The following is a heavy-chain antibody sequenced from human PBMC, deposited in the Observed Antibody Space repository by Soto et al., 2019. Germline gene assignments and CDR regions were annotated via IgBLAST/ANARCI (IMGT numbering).Heavy chain of an antibody. CDR2: IYSGGST. V-gene: IGHV3-66*01. D-gene: IGHD4-17*01. J-gene: IGHJ6*03. Sequence: EVQLVESGGGLVQPGGSLRLSCAASGFTVSSNYMSWVRQAPGKGLEWVSVIYSGGSTYYADSVKGRFTISRDNSKNTLYLQMKSLRAEDTAVYYCARGGPYGVYVKWVLYYYYYYMDVWGKGTTVTVSS. CDR1: GFTVSSNY. CDR3: ARGGPYGVYVKWVLYYYYYYMDV.